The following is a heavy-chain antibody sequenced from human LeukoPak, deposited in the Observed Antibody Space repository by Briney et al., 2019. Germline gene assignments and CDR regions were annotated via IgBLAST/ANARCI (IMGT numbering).Heavy chain of an antibody. D-gene: IGHD3-22*01. CDR3: AKDGGSTVVVTEYYFDY. Sequence: PGRSLRLSCAASGFTFSSYGMHWVRQAPGKGLEWVSAISGSGGSTYYADSVKGRFTISKDNSKNTLYLQMNSLRAEDTAVYYCAKDGGSTVVVTEYYFDYWGQGTLVTVSS. J-gene: IGHJ4*02. CDR2: ISGSGGST. CDR1: GFTFSSYG. V-gene: IGHV3-23*01.